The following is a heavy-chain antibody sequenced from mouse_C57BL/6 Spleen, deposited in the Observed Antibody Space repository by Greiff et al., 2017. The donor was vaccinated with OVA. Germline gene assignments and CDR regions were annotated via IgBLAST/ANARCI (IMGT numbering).Heavy chain of an antibody. CDR1: GYAFSSSW. D-gene: IGHD2-4*01. J-gene: IGHJ2*01. CDR3: AREGDDYGYFDY. CDR2: IYPGDGDT. Sequence: VQLQESGPELVKPGASVKISCKASGYAFSSSWMNWVKQRPGKGLEWIGRIYPGDGDTNYNGKFKGKATLTADKSSSTAYMQLSSLTSEDSAVYFCAREGDDYGYFDYWGQGTTLTVSS. V-gene: IGHV1-82*01.